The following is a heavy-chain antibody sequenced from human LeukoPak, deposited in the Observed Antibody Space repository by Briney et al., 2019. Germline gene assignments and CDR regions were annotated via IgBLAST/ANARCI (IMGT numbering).Heavy chain of an antibody. Sequence: PSETLSLTRTVSGGSISTYYWIWIRQPPGKGLEWIGYIYYTGSTNYNPSLKSRVTISLDTSKNQFSLNLSSVTTADTAVYYCARGGGTGNWFDPWGQGTLVTVSS. J-gene: IGHJ5*02. CDR2: IYYTGST. V-gene: IGHV4-59*01. CDR3: ARGGGTGNWFDP. D-gene: IGHD3/OR15-3a*01. CDR1: GGSISTYY.